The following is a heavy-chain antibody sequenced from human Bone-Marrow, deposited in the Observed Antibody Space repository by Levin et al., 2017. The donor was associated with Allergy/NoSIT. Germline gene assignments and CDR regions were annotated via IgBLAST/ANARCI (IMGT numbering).Heavy chain of an antibody. CDR1: SGSISSSDYY. V-gene: IGHV4-39*07. J-gene: IGHJ2*01. D-gene: IGHD3-22*01. Sequence: PGGSLRLSCTVSSGSISSSDYYWGWVRQPPGRGLEWIGNIYYSGSTYYNPSLKSRVTISIDTSKNQFSLRLNSVTAADTAVFYCARYGGSYDTSGSYWNFDLWGRGTLVTVSS. CDR3: ARYGGSYDTSGSYWNFDL. CDR2: IYYSGST.